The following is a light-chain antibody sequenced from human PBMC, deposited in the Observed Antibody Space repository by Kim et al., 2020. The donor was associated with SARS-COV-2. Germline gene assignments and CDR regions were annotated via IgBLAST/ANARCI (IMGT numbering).Light chain of an antibody. Sequence: ENVLTQSPGTLSLSPGERATLSCRARQSVSSNFLAWYQQKAGQAPRLVIYSASSRASGIPDRFSGSGSGTDFTLTISTLEPEDFAVYYCQQYATSPETFGQGTKLDIK. V-gene: IGKV3-20*01. CDR3: QQYATSPET. CDR1: QSVSSNF. J-gene: IGKJ1*01. CDR2: SAS.